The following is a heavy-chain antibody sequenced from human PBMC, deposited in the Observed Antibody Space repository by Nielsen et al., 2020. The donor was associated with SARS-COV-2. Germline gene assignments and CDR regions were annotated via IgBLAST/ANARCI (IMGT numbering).Heavy chain of an antibody. D-gene: IGHD6-6*01. CDR1: GFIFSSYA. V-gene: IGHV3-23*01. Sequence: GGSLRLSCAASGFIFSSYAITWVRQAPGKGLEWVSAITGSGGDTYYADSVKGRFTISRDNSRNTLYLQMNFLRAEDTAVYYCATPRPGLWGQGTLVTVSS. J-gene: IGHJ4*02. CDR2: ITGSGGDT. CDR3: ATPRPGL.